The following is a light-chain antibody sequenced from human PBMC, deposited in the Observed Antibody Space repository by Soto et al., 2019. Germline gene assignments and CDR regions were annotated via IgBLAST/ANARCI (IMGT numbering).Light chain of an antibody. CDR2: GVS. CDR3: QQYANSPIT. J-gene: IGKJ5*01. CDR1: QPVSSNC. V-gene: IGKV3-20*01. Sequence: ELVLTQSPGTLSLSPGASAALACRASQPVSSNCLAWYQQKPGQAPRLLIYGVSSRASGIPDRFFGSGSGTDFTLTINRLEPEDFAVYYCQQYANSPITFGPGTRLEIK.